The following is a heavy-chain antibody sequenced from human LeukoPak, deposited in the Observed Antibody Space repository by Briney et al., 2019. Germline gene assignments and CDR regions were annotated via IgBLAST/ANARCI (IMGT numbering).Heavy chain of an antibody. CDR3: ARWWSGYYSQYYYYYMDV. CDR1: GGSISSYY. CDR2: IYTSGST. J-gene: IGHJ6*03. D-gene: IGHD3-3*01. Sequence: PSETLSLTCTVSGGSISSYYWSWIRQPPGKGLEWIGYIYTSGSTNYNPSLKSRVTISVDTSKNQFSQKLSSVTAADTAVYYRARWWSGYYSQYYYYYMDVWGKGTTVTVSS. V-gene: IGHV4-4*09.